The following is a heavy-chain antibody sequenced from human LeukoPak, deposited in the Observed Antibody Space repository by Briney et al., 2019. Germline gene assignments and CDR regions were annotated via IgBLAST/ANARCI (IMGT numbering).Heavy chain of an antibody. J-gene: IGHJ4*02. CDR2: IRSKAYGGTT. D-gene: IGHD5-18*01. CDR3: TRPDTAMVTNYFDY. CDR1: GFTFGDYA. V-gene: IGHV3-49*04. Sequence: GGSLRLSCTASGFTFGDYAMSWVRQAPGKGLEWVGFIRSKAYGGTTEYAASVKGRFTISRDGSKSIAYLQMNSLKTEDTAVYYCTRPDTAMVTNYFDYWGQGTLVTVSS.